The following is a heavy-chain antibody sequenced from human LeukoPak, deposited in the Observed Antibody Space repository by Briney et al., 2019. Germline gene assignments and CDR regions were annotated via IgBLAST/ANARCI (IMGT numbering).Heavy chain of an antibody. V-gene: IGHV3-33*01. CDR3: GRLRAFYFDY. CDR1: GFIFSNHG. D-gene: IGHD5-12*01. Sequence: GGSLRLSCTASGFIFSNHGMLWVRQAPGKGLEWVAVIWYDGSDKFYADSVKDRFTISRDNSKNTLYLQMNSLRAEDTAVYYCGRLRAFYFDYWGLGTLVTVSS. J-gene: IGHJ4*02. CDR2: IWYDGSDK.